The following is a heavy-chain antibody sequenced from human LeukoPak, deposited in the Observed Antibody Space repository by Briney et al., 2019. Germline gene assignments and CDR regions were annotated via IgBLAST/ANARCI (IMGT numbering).Heavy chain of an antibody. D-gene: IGHD3-10*01. CDR2: INPSGGST. CDR3: ARAVELYYGSGGKPLSHLIDY. CDR1: GYTFTSYY. Sequence: ASVKVSCKASGYTFTSYYMHWVRQAPGQGLEWMGIINPSGGSTSYAQKLQGRVTVTRDTSTSTVYMELRSLRSDDTAVYYCARAVELYYGSGGKPLSHLIDYWGQGTLVTVSS. V-gene: IGHV1-46*01. J-gene: IGHJ4*02.